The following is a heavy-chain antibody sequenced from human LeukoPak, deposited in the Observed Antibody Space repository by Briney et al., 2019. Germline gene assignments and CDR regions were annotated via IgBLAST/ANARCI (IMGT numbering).Heavy chain of an antibody. D-gene: IGHD3-10*01. CDR3: ARHGSGSLYFDY. CDR2: ISGSGGST. Sequence: PGGSLRLSCAASGFTFSSYAMSWVRQAPGKGLEWVSAISGSGGSTYYADSVKGRFTISRDNSKNTLYLQMNSLRAEDTAVYHCARHGSGSLYFDYWGQGTLVTVSS. V-gene: IGHV3-23*01. J-gene: IGHJ4*02. CDR1: GFTFSSYA.